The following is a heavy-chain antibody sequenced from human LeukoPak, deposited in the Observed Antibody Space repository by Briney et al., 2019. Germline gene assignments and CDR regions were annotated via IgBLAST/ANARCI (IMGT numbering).Heavy chain of an antibody. J-gene: IGHJ4*02. CDR1: GESFSNYF. V-gene: IGHV4-34*01. D-gene: IGHD6-19*01. CDR2: INHSGST. CDR3: ARGGGVAVADYFFDY. Sequence: SETLSLTCAVYGESFSNYFWSWIRRPPGKGLDWIGEINHSGSTNYNPSLKSRITVSVDTAKNQLSLKMSSVTAADTAVYYCARGGGVAVADYFFDYWGQGTLVTVSS.